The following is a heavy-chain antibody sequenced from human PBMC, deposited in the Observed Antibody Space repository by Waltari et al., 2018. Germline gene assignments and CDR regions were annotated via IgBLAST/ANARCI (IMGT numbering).Heavy chain of an antibody. V-gene: IGHV3-30*02. CDR2: IRYDGSNK. J-gene: IGHJ4*02. CDR3: AKDPRVGATYFDY. CDR1: GFTFSSYG. D-gene: IGHD1-26*01. Sequence: QVQLVESGGGVVQPGGSLRLSCAASGFTFSSYGMHWVRQAPGKGLEWVAFIRYDGSNKYYADSVKGRFTISRDNSKNTLYLQMNSLRAEDTAVYYCAKDPRVGATYFDYWGQGTLVTVSS.